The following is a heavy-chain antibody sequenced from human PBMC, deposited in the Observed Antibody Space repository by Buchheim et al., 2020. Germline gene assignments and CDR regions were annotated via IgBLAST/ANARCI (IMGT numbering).Heavy chain of an antibody. CDR3: ARDGGSYFDY. CDR1: GFTFSSYA. CDR2: ISYDGSNK. J-gene: IGHJ4*02. D-gene: IGHD1-26*01. Sequence: QVQLVESGGGVVQPGRSLRLSCAASGFTFSSYAMHWVRQAPGKGLEWVAVISYDGSNKYYADSVKGRFTISRDNSQNTLYLQMNTLRAEDTAVYYCARDGGSYFDYWGQGTL. V-gene: IGHV3-30*04.